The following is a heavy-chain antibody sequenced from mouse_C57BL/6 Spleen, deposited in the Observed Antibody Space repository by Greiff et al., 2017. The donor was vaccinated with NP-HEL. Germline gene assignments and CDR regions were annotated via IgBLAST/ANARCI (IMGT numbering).Heavy chain of an antibody. CDR1: GYTFTDYE. J-gene: IGHJ2*01. V-gene: IGHV1-15*01. CDR2: IDPETGGT. Sequence: VQLQQSGAELVRPGASVTLSCKASGYTFTDYEMHWVKQTPVHGLEWIGAIDPETGGTAYNQKFKGKAILTADKSSSTAYMELRSLTSEDSAVYYCTPFTTVVAPWGQGTTLTVSS. CDR3: TPFTTVVAP. D-gene: IGHD1-1*01.